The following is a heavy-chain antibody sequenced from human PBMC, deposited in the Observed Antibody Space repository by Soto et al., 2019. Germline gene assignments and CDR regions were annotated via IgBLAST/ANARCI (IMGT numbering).Heavy chain of an antibody. V-gene: IGHV4-39*01. Sequence: SETLSLTCTVSGGSISSSSYYWGWIRQPPGKGLEWIGSIYYSGSTYYNPSLKSRVTISVDTSKNQFSLKLSSVTAADTAVYYCARQGYSYGSYYYYGMDVWGQGTTVTVSS. D-gene: IGHD5-18*01. CDR3: ARQGYSYGSYYYYGMDV. J-gene: IGHJ6*02. CDR1: GGSISSSSYY. CDR2: IYYSGST.